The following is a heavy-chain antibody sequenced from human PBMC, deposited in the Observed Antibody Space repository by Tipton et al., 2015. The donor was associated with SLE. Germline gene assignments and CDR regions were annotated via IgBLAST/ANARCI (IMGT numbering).Heavy chain of an antibody. Sequence: SLRLSCAASGFTFSSYGMHWVRQAQGKGLEWVAVIWYDGSNKYYADSVKGRFTISRDNSKNTLYLQMNSLRAEDTAVYYCAKEGCGGDCYKAFDIWGQGTMVTVSS. CDR3: AKEGCGGDCYKAFDI. V-gene: IGHV3-30*18. CDR2: IWYDGSNK. J-gene: IGHJ3*02. CDR1: GFTFSSYG. D-gene: IGHD2-21*01.